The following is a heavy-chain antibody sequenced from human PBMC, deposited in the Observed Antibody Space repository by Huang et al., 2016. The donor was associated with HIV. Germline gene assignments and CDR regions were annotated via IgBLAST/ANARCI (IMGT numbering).Heavy chain of an antibody. CDR1: GYTFTSYW. CDR2: SLPYDSDI. D-gene: IGHD2-21*01. CDR3: ARQSVEYSPSDF. Sequence: EVQLVQSGPEMKKPGESLRISCKGSGYTFTSYWIGWVRQLPGKGLEGMVISLPYDSDIRYSPSFQGQVTMSVDTSINTAYLQWRSLKASDTAIYYCARQSVEYSPSDFWGQGTLVTVSS. J-gene: IGHJ4*02. V-gene: IGHV5-51*01.